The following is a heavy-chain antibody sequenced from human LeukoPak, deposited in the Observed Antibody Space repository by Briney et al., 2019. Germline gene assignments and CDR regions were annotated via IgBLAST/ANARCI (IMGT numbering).Heavy chain of an antibody. J-gene: IGHJ4*02. CDR2: IYSDNI. CDR3: ARRAGAYSHPYDY. Sequence: GGSLRLSCTVSGFTVSSNSMSWVRQAPGKGLEWVSFIYSDNIHYSDSVKGRFTISRDNSKNTLYLQMNSLRAEDTAVYYCARRAGAYSHPYDYWGQGTLVTVSS. V-gene: IGHV3-53*01. CDR1: GFTVSSNS. D-gene: IGHD4/OR15-4a*01.